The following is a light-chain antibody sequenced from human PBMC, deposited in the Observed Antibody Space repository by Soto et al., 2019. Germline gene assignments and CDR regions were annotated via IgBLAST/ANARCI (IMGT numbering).Light chain of an antibody. CDR1: SSNIGDNF. Sequence: QSVLTQPPSVSAAPGQKVTISCSGTSSNIGDNFVSWYQHHPGTAPKLLIYDNYKRPSGIPDRFSGSKAGTSATLGITGLQTGDEADYYCGTWDSSLNGDVVFGGGTKLTVL. CDR3: GTWDSSLNGDVV. V-gene: IGLV1-51*01. CDR2: DNY. J-gene: IGLJ2*01.